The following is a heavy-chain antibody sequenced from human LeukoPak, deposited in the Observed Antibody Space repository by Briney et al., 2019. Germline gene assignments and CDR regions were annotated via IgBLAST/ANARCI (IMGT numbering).Heavy chain of an antibody. V-gene: IGHV4-59*01. CDR2: IYYSGST. D-gene: IGHD3-22*01. Sequence: SETLSLTCTVSGGSISSYFWSWIRQPPGKGLEWIGYIYYSGSTNYNPSLKSRVTISVDTSKNQFSLKLSSVTAADTAVYYCARVWGVTDFYDNRGAFDIWGQGTMVTVSS. CDR3: ARVWGVTDFYDNRGAFDI. CDR1: GGSISSYF. J-gene: IGHJ3*02.